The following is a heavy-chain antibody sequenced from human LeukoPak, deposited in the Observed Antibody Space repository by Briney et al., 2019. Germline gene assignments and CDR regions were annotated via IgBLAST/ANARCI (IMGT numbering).Heavy chain of an antibody. CDR3: AKVSRGYDSPYYYYGMDV. Sequence: PGGSLRLSCAASGFTFSSYAMSWVRQAPGKGLEWVSAISGSGGSTYYADSVKGRFTISRDNSKNTLYLQMNSLRAEDTAVYYCAKVSRGYDSPYYYYGMDVWGQGTTVTVSS. D-gene: IGHD5-12*01. CDR1: GFTFSSYA. J-gene: IGHJ6*02. CDR2: ISGSGGST. V-gene: IGHV3-23*01.